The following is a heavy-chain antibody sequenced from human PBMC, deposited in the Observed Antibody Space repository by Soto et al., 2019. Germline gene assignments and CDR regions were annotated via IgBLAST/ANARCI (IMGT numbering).Heavy chain of an antibody. CDR1: GGSFSGYY. D-gene: IGHD3-9*01. CDR3: ARIPYYDILTGYSLDY. Sequence: SETLSLTCAVYGGSFSGYYWSWIRQPPRKRLEWIGEINHSGSTNYNPSHKSRVTISVDTSKIQFSLKLSSVTAADTAVYYCARIPYYDILTGYSLDYRGQGTLVTVSS. J-gene: IGHJ4*02. CDR2: INHSGST. V-gene: IGHV4-34*01.